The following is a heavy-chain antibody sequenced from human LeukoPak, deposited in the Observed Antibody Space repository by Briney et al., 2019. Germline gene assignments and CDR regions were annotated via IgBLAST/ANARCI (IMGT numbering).Heavy chain of an antibody. Sequence: SQTLSLTCPVSGGPLSRGDYYWSWIRQPPRKGLEWIGDIYYSGSTYYNPSLKSRVTISVDTSKNQFSLKLSSVTAADTAVYYCARGQWLVLDYWGQGTLVTVSS. CDR1: GGPLSRGDYY. V-gene: IGHV4-30-4*01. D-gene: IGHD6-19*01. CDR2: IYYSGST. J-gene: IGHJ4*02. CDR3: ARGQWLVLDY.